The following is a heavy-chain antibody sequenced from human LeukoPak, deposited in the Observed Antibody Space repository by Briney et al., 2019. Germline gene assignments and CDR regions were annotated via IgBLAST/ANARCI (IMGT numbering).Heavy chain of an antibody. CDR2: ISAYNGNT. CDR3: ARTRLDYLRYYMDV. D-gene: IGHD3-16*01. J-gene: IGHJ6*03. Sequence: ASVKVSCKASGYTFTSYGISWVRQAPGQGLEWMGWISAYNGNTNYAQKLQGRVTMTTDTSTSTAYMELRSLRSDDTAVYYCARTRLDYLRYYMDVWGKGTTVTISS. CDR1: GYTFTSYG. V-gene: IGHV1-18*01.